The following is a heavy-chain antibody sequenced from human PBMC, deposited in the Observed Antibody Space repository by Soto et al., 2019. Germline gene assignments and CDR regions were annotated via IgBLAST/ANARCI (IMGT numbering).Heavy chain of an antibody. D-gene: IGHD2-15*01. CDR2: IDPSHSYT. CDR1: GYIFTSYW. J-gene: IGHJ6*02. Sequence: LGGSLQISCKASGYIFTSYWISWVRQMPGKGLEWIGRIDPSHSYTNYGPSFQGHVTISADKSISTAYPQWSSLKASDTAIYYCARIGIGTLEPRGMEVWGQGTKVTVSS. V-gene: IGHV5-10-1*01. CDR3: ARIGIGTLEPRGMEV.